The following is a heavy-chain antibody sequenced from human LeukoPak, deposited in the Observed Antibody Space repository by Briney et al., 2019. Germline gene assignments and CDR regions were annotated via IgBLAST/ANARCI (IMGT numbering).Heavy chain of an antibody. J-gene: IGHJ4*02. Sequence: PSETLSLTCTVSGGSISSYYWSWIRQPPGKGLEWIGYIYYSGSTNYNPSLKSRVTISVDTSKNQFSLKLSSVTAADTAVYYCARDTGTTGNYFDYWGQGTLVTVSS. CDR1: GGSISSYY. V-gene: IGHV4-59*12. CDR2: IYYSGST. CDR3: ARDTGTTGNYFDY. D-gene: IGHD1-7*01.